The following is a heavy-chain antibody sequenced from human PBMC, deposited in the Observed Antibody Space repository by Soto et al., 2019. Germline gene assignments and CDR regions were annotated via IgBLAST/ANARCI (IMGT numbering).Heavy chain of an antibody. J-gene: IGHJ5*02. CDR1: GYTFTSYY. D-gene: IGHD2-2*01. CDR2: INPSGGST. CDR3: ERGFCTTTTCLVGDL. Sequence: QVQLVQSGAEVKKPGASVKISCKSSGYTFTSYYMHWVRQAPGQGLEWMGMINPSGGSTNYAQRFQGRVTMTRATSTSTVYLDLSDLRSEYTAVYYCERGFCTTTTCLVGDLWGQGTLVTVSS. V-gene: IGHV1-46*01.